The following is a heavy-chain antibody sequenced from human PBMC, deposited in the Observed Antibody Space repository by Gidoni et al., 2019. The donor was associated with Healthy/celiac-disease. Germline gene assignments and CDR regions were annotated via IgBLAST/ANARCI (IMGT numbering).Heavy chain of an antibody. J-gene: IGHJ6*03. CDR2: IIPIFGTA. Sequence: QVQLVHSGAEVKTPGSSVKVSCKASVGTLRSYAILWVRQAPGQGLEWMGGIIPIFGTANYAKKFQGRVTSTADESTSTAYMELSRLRSEDTAVDYCARVDVGRWMGGREYDMDVWGKGTTVTVSS. D-gene: IGHD5-12*01. CDR1: VGTLRSYA. V-gene: IGHV1-69*01. CDR3: ARVDVGRWMGGREYDMDV.